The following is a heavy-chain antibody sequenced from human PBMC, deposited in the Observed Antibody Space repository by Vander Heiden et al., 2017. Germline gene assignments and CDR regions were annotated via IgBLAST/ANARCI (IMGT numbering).Heavy chain of an antibody. CDR3: ARNIAVTATAAFDI. V-gene: IGHV4-39*01. D-gene: IGHD6-19*01. CDR1: GGAINNSSYY. CDR2: IYYSGCT. Sequence: QLQLQESGTGLVKPSETLSLTGTVAGGAINNSSYYWGWIRQPPGKGLEWIVSIYYSGCTYYTPSLKSRVTISVDTSKTQFSLKLRSVTAADTAVYYCARNIAVTATAAFDIWGQGTMVTVSS. J-gene: IGHJ3*02.